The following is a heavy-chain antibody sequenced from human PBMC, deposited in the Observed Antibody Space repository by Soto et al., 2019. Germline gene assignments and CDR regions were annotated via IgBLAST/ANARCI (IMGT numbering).Heavy chain of an antibody. J-gene: IGHJ6*02. D-gene: IGHD4-17*01. V-gene: IGHV3-30-3*01. Sequence: QAQLVESGGGVVQPGRSLRLSCAASGFTFKNYALHWVRQGPGKGLEWVAVISFDGDKKYYADSVKGRFTISRDNFKNTLYLQMNNPRVEDAALYFCAREDDYGYRYINYGLDVWGQGTTVTVSS. CDR1: GFTFKNYA. CDR2: ISFDGDKK. CDR3: AREDDYGYRYINYGLDV.